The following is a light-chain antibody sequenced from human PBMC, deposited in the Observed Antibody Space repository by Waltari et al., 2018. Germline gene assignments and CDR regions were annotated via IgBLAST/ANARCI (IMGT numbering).Light chain of an antibody. CDR3: QQSYNTFS. V-gene: IGKV1-39*01. J-gene: IGKJ3*01. CDR1: QNISIY. Sequence: DIQMTQSPSSLSASVGDRVTLTCRASQNISIYLNWYQQRPDKAPKLLIYGTFGLPSGVPSRFSGSGSGTYFTLTISSLQREDFATYYCQQSYNTFSFGPGTRVDIK. CDR2: GTF.